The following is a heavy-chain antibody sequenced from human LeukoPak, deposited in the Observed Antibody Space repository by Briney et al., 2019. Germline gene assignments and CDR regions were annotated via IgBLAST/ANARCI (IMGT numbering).Heavy chain of an antibody. D-gene: IGHD5-18*01. CDR2: INPSGGGT. CDR3: ARDRGYSYAKKSSYYYYMDV. V-gene: IGHV1-46*01. CDR1: GYTFTSHY. Sequence: ASVKVTCKASGYTFTSHYVHWVRQAPGQGLEWMGIINPSGGGTNYAQNFQGRVTMTTYMSARTVYMELYSLTSEDTAVYYCARDRGYSYAKKSSYYYYMDVWGKGTTVTISS. J-gene: IGHJ6*03.